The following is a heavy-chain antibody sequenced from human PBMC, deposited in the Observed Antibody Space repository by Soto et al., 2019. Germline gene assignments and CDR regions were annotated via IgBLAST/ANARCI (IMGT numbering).Heavy chain of an antibody. D-gene: IGHD3-22*01. CDR1: GFTFSSYW. CDR3: ARTYYYDSSGYGP. J-gene: IGHJ5*02. V-gene: IGHV3-7*03. CDR2: IKQDGSEK. Sequence: RRLSCAASGFTFSSYWMSWVRQAPGKGLEWVANIKQDGSEKYYVDSVKGRFTISRDNAKNSLYLQMNSLRAEDTAVYYCARTYYYDSSGYGPWGQGTLVTVSS.